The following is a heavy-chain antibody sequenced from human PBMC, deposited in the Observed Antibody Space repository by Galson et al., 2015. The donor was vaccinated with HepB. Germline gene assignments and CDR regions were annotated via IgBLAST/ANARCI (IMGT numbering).Heavy chain of an antibody. CDR3: ARDWIAYHYFDY. Sequence: SLRLSCAASGFTFSDYWMTWVRQAPGKGLEWVANIKQDGSGKYYLASVKGRFTISRDNAKNSLYLQMNSLRTEDTAVYYCARDWIAYHYFDYWGQGTLVNVSS. J-gene: IGHJ4*02. V-gene: IGHV3-7*03. CDR2: IKQDGSGK. CDR1: GFTFSDYW. D-gene: IGHD2-2*03.